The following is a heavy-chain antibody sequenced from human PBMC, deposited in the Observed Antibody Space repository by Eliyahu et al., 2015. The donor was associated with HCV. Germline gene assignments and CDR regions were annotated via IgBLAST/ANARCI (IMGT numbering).Heavy chain of an antibody. CDR1: GFGFWGAW. CDR2: IKSKTDGETV. Sequence: EMQLVESGGGLIEAGGSLRLSCEASGFGFWGAWMNWVRQAPGQGLEWVGRIKSKTDGETVDYATSVKGRFTISRDDSEDTLYLQLSSLKIEDTAVYYCTTGFLGYAHDGHWGQGTLVTVTS. D-gene: IGHD3-16*01. J-gene: IGHJ4*02. V-gene: IGHV3-15*01. CDR3: TTGFLGYAHDGH.